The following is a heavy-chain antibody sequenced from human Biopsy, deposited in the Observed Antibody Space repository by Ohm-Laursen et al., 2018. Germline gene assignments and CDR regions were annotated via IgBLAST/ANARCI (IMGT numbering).Heavy chain of an antibody. Sequence: GTLSLTCTASGGSIYNFFWSWIRQPPGKGLEWIGYIYYSGSTNYNPSLKSRVTISVDRSKNHFSLELSSVTAADTAVYYCARVGVGAPSIDYFDSWGQGALVTVSS. J-gene: IGHJ4*02. CDR3: ARVGVGAPSIDYFDS. V-gene: IGHV4-59*01. D-gene: IGHD1-26*01. CDR1: GGSIYNFF. CDR2: IYYSGST.